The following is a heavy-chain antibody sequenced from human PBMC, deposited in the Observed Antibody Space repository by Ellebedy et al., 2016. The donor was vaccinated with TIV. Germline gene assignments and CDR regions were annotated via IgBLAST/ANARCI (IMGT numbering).Heavy chain of an antibody. CDR3: AIPSPYCSGGSCYGMDV. CDR1: GYSFTSYW. Sequence: KVSXXGSGYSFTSYWIGWVRQMPGKGLEWMGIIYPGDSDTRYSPSFQGQVTISADKSISTAYLQWSSLKASDTAMYYCAIPSPYCSGGSCYGMDVWGQGTTVTVSS. J-gene: IGHJ6*02. CDR2: IYPGDSDT. V-gene: IGHV5-51*01. D-gene: IGHD2-15*01.